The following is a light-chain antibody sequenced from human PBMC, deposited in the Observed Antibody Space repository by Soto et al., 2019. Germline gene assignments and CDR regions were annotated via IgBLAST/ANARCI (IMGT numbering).Light chain of an antibody. CDR2: KVS. Sequence: DVVMTQSPLSLPVTLGQPASISCRSSQSLVYSDGNTYFNWFHQRPGQPPRRLIYKVSQRDSGGPDRFSGRWSGTDFTLRISRGEAGDVGVFYCMQVTHLASNFRGGTKVEIK. CDR1: QSLVYSDGNTY. V-gene: IGKV2-30*01. J-gene: IGKJ4*01. CDR3: MQVTHLASN.